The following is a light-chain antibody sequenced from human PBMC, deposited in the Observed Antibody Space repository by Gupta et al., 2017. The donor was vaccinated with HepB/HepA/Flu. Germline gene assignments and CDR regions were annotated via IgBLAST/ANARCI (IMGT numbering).Light chain of an antibody. V-gene: IGLV4-69*01. J-gene: IGLJ2*01. CDR3: QTWGTGSVV. Sequence: QLVLTQPPSASASLGASVKPTCTLSSGHSSYAIAWHQQQPEKGPRYLMKLNSDGSHSKGDGIPDRFSGSSSGAERYLTIPSLQSEDEADYYCQTWGTGSVVFGGGTKLTVL. CDR2: LNSDGSH. CDR1: SGHSSYA.